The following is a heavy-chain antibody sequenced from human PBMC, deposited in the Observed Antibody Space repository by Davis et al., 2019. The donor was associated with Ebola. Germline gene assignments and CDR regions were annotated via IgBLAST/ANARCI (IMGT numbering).Heavy chain of an antibody. CDR3: SRDVEDSAIISYGLDV. J-gene: IGHJ6*02. V-gene: IGHV3-48*02. Sequence: PGGSLRLSCAASGFTFSSYGMSWVRQAPGEGLEWVSYISGSSSTVYNADSVKGRFTISRDNAKNSLYLQMNSLRDEDTAVYYCSRDVEDSAIISYGLDVWGQETTVTVSS. CDR2: ISGSSSTV. CDR1: GFTFSSYG. D-gene: IGHD5-12*01.